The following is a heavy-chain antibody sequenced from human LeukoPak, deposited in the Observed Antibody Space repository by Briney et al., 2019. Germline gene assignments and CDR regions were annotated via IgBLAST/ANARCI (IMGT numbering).Heavy chain of an antibody. CDR2: IIPILGIA. D-gene: IGHD2-2*01. Sequence: SVKVSCKASGGSFSSYTISWVRQAPGQGLEWMGRIIPILGIANYAQKFQGRVTITADKSTTTAYMELSSLRSEDTAAYFCAMSSGYCSSTSCSRRAEDFQHWGQGTLVTVSS. V-gene: IGHV1-69*02. J-gene: IGHJ1*01. CDR3: AMSSGYCSSTSCSRRAEDFQH. CDR1: GGSFSSYT.